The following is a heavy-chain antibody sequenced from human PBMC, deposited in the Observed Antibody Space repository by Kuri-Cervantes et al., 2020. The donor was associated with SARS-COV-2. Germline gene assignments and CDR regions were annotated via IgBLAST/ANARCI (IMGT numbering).Heavy chain of an antibody. Sequence: ETLSLTCAVSGYSISSGYYWGWIRQPPGKGLEWVANIKQDGSEKYYVDSVKGRFTISRDTAKNSLYLQMNSLRAEDTAVYYCASYSERAMDVWGKGTTVTVSS. V-gene: IGHV3-7*01. CDR2: IKQDGSEK. CDR1: GYSISSGYY. J-gene: IGHJ6*04. D-gene: IGHD6-13*01. CDR3: ASYSERAMDV.